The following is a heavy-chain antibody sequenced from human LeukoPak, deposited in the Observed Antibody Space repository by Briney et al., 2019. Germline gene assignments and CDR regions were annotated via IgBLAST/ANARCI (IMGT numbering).Heavy chain of an antibody. CDR1: GFTFGDYA. D-gene: IGHD2-2*01. J-gene: IGHJ3*01. CDR3: AKDRSSTLDDAFDF. CDR2: IDWNSSHM. V-gene: IGHV3-9*03. Sequence: GGSLGLSCAASGFTFGDYAMHWVRQTPGKGLEWVSGIDWNSSHMVYADSVKGRFTISRDNAKNSLYLQMSSLRAEDMALYYCAKDRSSTLDDAFDFWGQGTMVTVSS.